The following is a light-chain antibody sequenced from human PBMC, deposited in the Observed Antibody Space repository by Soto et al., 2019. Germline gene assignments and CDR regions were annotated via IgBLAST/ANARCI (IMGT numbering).Light chain of an antibody. Sequence: EIVLTQSPDTLSLSPGERATLSCRASQSVSGYLGWYQQKPGQDPRLLIYDASNRAYGVPARFRGSGSGTNFTLTIASLEPDDFAVYYCQQRSNWPYLTFGGGTRV. J-gene: IGKJ4*01. V-gene: IGKV3-11*01. CDR3: QQRSNWPYLT. CDR2: DAS. CDR1: QSVSGY.